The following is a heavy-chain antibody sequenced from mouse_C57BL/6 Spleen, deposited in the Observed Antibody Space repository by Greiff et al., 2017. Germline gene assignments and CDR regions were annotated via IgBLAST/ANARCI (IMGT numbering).Heavy chain of an antibody. CDR3: ATPTARYAMDY. J-gene: IGHJ4*01. Sequence: VQLQQSGAELVRPGASVKLSCTASGFNIKDDYMHWVKQRPEQGLEWIGWIDPENGDTEYASKFQGKATITADTSSNTAYLQLSSLTSADSAVYFCATPTARYAMDYWGQGTSVTVSS. CDR2: IDPENGDT. V-gene: IGHV14-4*01. CDR1: GFNIKDDY. D-gene: IGHD3-2*01.